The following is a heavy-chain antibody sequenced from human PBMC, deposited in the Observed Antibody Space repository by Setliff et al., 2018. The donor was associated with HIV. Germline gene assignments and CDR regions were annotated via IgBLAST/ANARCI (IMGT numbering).Heavy chain of an antibody. CDR3: ARRTIFSYYFDF. J-gene: IGHJ4*02. CDR2: ISSSGST. CDR1: GGSVSSGDYY. Sequence: SETLSLTCTVSGGSVSSGDYYYNWIRQSPGKGLEWLGYISSSGSTLYTPSLKSRIAISVDTSKNQFSLKLYSVSAADTAFYYCARRTIFSYYFDFWGLGSLVAVSS. V-gene: IGHV4-30-4*08.